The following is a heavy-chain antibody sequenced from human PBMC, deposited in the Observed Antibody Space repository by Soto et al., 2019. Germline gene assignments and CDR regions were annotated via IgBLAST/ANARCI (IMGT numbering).Heavy chain of an antibody. J-gene: IGHJ4*02. V-gene: IGHV3-23*01. CDR1: GFTFSSYA. Sequence: PGGSLRLSCAASGFTFSSYAMSWVRQAPGKGLEWVSAISGSGGSTYYADSVKGRFTISRDNSKNTLYLQMNSLRAEDTAVYYCAKDRGLSSGWLPIDYWGQGTLVTVSS. D-gene: IGHD6-19*01. CDR2: ISGSGGST. CDR3: AKDRGLSSGWLPIDY.